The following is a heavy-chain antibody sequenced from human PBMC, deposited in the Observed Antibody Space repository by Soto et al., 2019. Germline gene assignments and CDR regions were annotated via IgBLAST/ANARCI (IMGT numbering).Heavy chain of an antibody. V-gene: IGHV3-23*01. Sequence: GGSLRLSCAASGFTFSSYAMSWVRQAPGKGLEWVSAISGSGGSTYYADSVKGRFTISRDNSKNTLYLQMNSLRAEDTAVYYCAKDVVYGDYVLGYFDYWGQGTLVTVSS. CDR1: GFTFSSYA. CDR2: ISGSGGST. D-gene: IGHD4-17*01. J-gene: IGHJ4*02. CDR3: AKDVVYGDYVLGYFDY.